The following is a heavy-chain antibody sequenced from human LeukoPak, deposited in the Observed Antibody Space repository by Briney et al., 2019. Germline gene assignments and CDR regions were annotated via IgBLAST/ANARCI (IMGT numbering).Heavy chain of an antibody. V-gene: IGHV6-1*01. CDR3: ARGAYSSGWFDY. CDR1: GDIVSSNSAA. D-gene: IGHD6-19*01. CDR2: TYYRSKWYN. J-gene: IGHJ4*02. Sequence: SQTLSLTCAISGDIVSSNSAAWNWIRQSPSRGLEWLGRTYYRSKWYNDYAVSVKSRITTNPDTSKNQFSLQLNSVTPEDTAVYYCARGAYSSGWFDYWGQGTLVTVSS.